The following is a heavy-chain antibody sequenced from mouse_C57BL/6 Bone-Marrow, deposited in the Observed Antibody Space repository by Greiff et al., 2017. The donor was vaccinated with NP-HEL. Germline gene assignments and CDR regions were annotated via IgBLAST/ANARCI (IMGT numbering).Heavy chain of an antibody. CDR3: ARGGPYVYDGGGWFAY. CDR1: GYAFSSSW. J-gene: IGHJ3*01. V-gene: IGHV1-82*01. Sequence: VQLQQSGPELVKPGASVKISCKASGYAFSSSWMNWVKQRPGKGLEWIGRIYPGDGDTNYNGKFKGKATLTADKSSSTAYMQLSSLTSEDSAVYFCARGGPYVYDGGGWFAYWGQGTLVTVSA. CDR2: IYPGDGDT. D-gene: IGHD2-2*01.